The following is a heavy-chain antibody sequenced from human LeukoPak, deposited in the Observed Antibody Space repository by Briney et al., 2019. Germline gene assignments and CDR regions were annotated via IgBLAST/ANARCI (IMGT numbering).Heavy chain of an antibody. J-gene: IGHJ4*02. CDR3: GRFTRSGDSVY. CDR1: GFTFSSHG. D-gene: IGHD7-27*01. V-gene: IGHV3-30*03. Sequence: PGGSLRLSCAASGFTFSSHGIHWVRQAPGKGLEWVAVISYDGSDKYYADSVKGRFTISRDNSKNTLYLQMNILRAEDTAVYYCGRFTRSGDSVYWGQGTLVTVSS. CDR2: ISYDGSDK.